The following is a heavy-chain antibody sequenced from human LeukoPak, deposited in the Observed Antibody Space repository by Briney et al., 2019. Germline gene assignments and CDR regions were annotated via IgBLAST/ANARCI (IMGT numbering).Heavy chain of an antibody. CDR1: GVSISTSNSY. V-gene: IGHV4-39*01. Sequence: PSETLSLTCTVSGVSISTSNSYWGWIRQPPGKGLEWLVSMYYTGNTYYNASLKSRVTISIDTSKNQISLRLTSVTATDTAMYYCARQTGSGLFTLPGGQGTLVTVSS. J-gene: IGHJ4*02. CDR2: MYYTGNT. CDR3: ARQTGSGLFTLP. D-gene: IGHD3/OR15-3a*01.